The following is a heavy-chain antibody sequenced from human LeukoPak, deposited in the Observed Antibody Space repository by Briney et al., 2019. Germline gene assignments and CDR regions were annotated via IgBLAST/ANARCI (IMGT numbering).Heavy chain of an antibody. J-gene: IGHJ4*02. D-gene: IGHD3-10*01. Sequence: GGSLRLSCAASGFTFSSYAMSWVRQAPGKGLEWVSAISGSGGSTYYADSVKGRFTISRDNSKNTLYLQMNSLRAEDTAVYYCAKDRGITMVRGVTEYYFGYWGQGTLVTVSS. CDR1: GFTFSSYA. CDR2: ISGSGGST. V-gene: IGHV3-23*01. CDR3: AKDRGITMVRGVTEYYFGY.